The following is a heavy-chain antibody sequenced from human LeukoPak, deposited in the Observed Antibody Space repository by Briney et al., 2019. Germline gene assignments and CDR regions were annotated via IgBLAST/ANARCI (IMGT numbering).Heavy chain of an antibody. D-gene: IGHD3-3*01. CDR1: GFTFSSYA. V-gene: IGHV3-23*01. CDR3: AKGEGFSDAFDI. CDR2: ISGSGGTT. Sequence: GGSLRLSCAASGFTFSSYAMSWVRQAPGKGLEWVSTISGSGGTTYYADSVKGRFTISRDNSKNTLYLQINSLRAEDTAVYYCAKGEGFSDAFDIWGQGTMVTVSS. J-gene: IGHJ3*02.